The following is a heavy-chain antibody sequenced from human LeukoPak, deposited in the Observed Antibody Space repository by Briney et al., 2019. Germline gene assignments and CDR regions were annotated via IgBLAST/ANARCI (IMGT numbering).Heavy chain of an antibody. D-gene: IGHD6-19*01. CDR1: GFTVSSYY. J-gene: IGHJ4*02. Sequence: GGSLRLSCAASGFTVSSYYMSWVRQAPGKGLEWVSVIYSGGSTYYADSVKGRFTISRDNAKNTLYLQMNSLRAEDTAVHYCARDMGGSGLQNSRDYWGQGTLVTVSS. CDR2: IYSGGST. CDR3: ARDMGGSGLQNSRDY. V-gene: IGHV3-66*01.